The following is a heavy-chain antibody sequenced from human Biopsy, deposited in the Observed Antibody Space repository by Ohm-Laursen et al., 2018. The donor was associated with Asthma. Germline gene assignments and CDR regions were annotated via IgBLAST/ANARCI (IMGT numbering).Heavy chain of an antibody. CDR3: ARGPNYHGSGRAPIGMDV. D-gene: IGHD3-10*01. V-gene: IGHV4-61*01. CDR1: GGSVSTGSYY. CDR2: IYYTGSD. Sequence: TLSLTWTVSGGSVSTGSYYWSWTRQPPGKGLEWLGYIYYTGSDNYNPSLKSRVTISVDTSKNQFSLRLNSVTAADTAVYYCARGPNYHGSGRAPIGMDVWGQGTTVTVSS. J-gene: IGHJ6*02.